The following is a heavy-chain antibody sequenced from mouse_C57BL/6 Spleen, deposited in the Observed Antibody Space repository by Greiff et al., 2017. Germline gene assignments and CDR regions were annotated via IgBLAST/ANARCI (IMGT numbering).Heavy chain of an antibody. J-gene: IGHJ4*01. CDR3: TREDDYDDSYYAMDY. Sequence: QVQLKESGAELVRPGASVTLSCKASGYTFTDYEMHWVKQTPVHGLEWIGAIDPETGGTAYNQKFKGKAILTADKSSSTAYMELRSLTSEDSAVYYCTREDDYDDSYYAMDYWGQGTSVTVSS. CDR1: GYTFTDYE. CDR2: IDPETGGT. D-gene: IGHD2-4*01. V-gene: IGHV1-15*01.